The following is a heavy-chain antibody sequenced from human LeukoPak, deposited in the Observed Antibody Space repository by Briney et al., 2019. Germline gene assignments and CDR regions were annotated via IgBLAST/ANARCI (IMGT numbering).Heavy chain of an antibody. D-gene: IGHD1-26*01. J-gene: IGHJ4*02. Sequence: SETLSLTCTVSGGSISSSSYYWGWIRQPPGKGLQWIGTIYYSGNTYYNPSLKSRVTISVDTSKNQFSLNLSSVTAADTAVYYCAKERFSGSYSPFDYWGQGTLVTVSS. CDR3: AKERFSGSYSPFDY. CDR1: GGSISSSSYY. CDR2: IYYSGNT. V-gene: IGHV4-39*07.